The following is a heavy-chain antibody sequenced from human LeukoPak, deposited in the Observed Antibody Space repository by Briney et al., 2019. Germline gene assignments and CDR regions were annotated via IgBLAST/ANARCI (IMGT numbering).Heavy chain of an antibody. CDR1: GFTVSSNY. J-gene: IGHJ5*02. Sequence: GGSLRLSCAASGFTVSSNYMSWVRQAPGKGLEWVSVIYSGGSTYYADSVKGRFTISRDNSKNTLYLQMNSLRAEDTAVYYCVREQVRVYNWFDPWGQGTLVTVSS. CDR3: VREQVRVYNWFDP. CDR2: IYSGGST. D-gene: IGHD3-10*01. V-gene: IGHV3-66*01.